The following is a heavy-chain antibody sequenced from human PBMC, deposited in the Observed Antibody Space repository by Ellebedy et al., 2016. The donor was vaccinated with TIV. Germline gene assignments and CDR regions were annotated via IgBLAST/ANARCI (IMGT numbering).Heavy chain of an antibody. CDR1: GGSISSYY. Sequence: MPSETLSLTCTVSGGSISSYYWSWIRQPPGKGLEWIGYIYYSWSTNYNPSLKSRVTISVDTSKNQFSLKLSSVTAADTAVYYCARVVWQLPVSYAFDIWGQGTMVTVSS. CDR3: ARVVWQLPVSYAFDI. D-gene: IGHD2-15*01. V-gene: IGHV4-59*01. CDR2: IYYSWST. J-gene: IGHJ3*02.